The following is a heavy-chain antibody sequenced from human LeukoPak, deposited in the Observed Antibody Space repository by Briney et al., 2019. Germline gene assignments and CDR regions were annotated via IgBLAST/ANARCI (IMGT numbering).Heavy chain of an antibody. D-gene: IGHD5-24*01. V-gene: IGHV4-59*01. CDR1: GGSISSYY. J-gene: IGHJ4*02. CDR3: ASTPFFEMATIPPSFDY. CDR2: IYYSGST. Sequence: SETLSLTCTVSGGSISSYYWSWIRQPPGKGLEWIGYIYYSGSTNYNPSLKSRVTISVDTSKNQFSLKLSSVTAADTAVYYCASTPFFEMATIPPSFDYWGQGTLVTVSS.